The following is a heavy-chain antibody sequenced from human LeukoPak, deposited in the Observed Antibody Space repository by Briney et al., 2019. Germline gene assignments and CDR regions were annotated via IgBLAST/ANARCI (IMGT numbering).Heavy chain of an antibody. CDR3: ARRYNWNYAGFDP. CDR1: GYTFTSYD. CDR2: MNPNSGNT. J-gene: IGHJ5*02. V-gene: IGHV1-8*03. D-gene: IGHD1-7*01. Sequence: ASVKVSCKASGYTFTSYDINWVRQATGQGLEWMGWMNPNSGNTGYAQKFQGRVTITRNTSISTAYMELSSLRSEDTAVYYCARRYNWNYAGFDPWGQGTLVTVSS.